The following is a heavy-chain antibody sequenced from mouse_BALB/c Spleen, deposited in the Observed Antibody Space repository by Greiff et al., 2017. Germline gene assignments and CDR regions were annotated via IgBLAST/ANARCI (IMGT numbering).Heavy chain of an antibody. CDR2: FYPGSGSI. CDR3: ARQDYDYVSGACLAY. V-gene: IGHV1-62-2*01. J-gene: IGHJ3*01. D-gene: IGHD2-4*01. Sequence: QVQLQQSGAGLVKPGASVKLSCKASGYTFTEYIIHWVKQRSGQGLEWIGWFYPGSGSIKYNEKFKDKATLTADKSSSTVYMELSRLTSEDSAVYFCARQDYDYVSGACLAYWGQGTLVTVSA. CDR1: GYTFTEYI.